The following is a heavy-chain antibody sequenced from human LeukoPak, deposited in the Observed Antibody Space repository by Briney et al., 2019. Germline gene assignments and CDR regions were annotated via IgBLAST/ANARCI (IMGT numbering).Heavy chain of an antibody. CDR3: ATPGGIFGEYGMDV. Sequence: PSETLSLTCTVSGGSISSYYWNWIRQPPGKGLEWIGYIYYSGSTYYNPSLKSRVTISVDTSKNQFSLKLSSVTAADTAVYYCATPGGIFGEYGMDVWGQGTTVTVSS. CDR1: GGSISSYY. CDR2: IYYSGST. J-gene: IGHJ6*02. V-gene: IGHV4-59*06. D-gene: IGHD3-3*01.